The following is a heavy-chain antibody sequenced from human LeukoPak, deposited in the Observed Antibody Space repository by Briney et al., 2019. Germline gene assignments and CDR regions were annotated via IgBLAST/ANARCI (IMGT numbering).Heavy chain of an antibody. CDR2: IYYSGST. CDR1: GGSFSGYY. Sequence: PSETLSLTCAVYGGSFSGYYWSWLRRPPGKGLEWIGSIYYSGSTYYNPSLKSRVTISVDTSKNQFSLKLSSVTAADTAVYYCARYYYGSLWFDPWGQGTLVTVSS. D-gene: IGHD3-10*01. J-gene: IGHJ5*02. CDR3: ARYYYGSLWFDP. V-gene: IGHV4-34*01.